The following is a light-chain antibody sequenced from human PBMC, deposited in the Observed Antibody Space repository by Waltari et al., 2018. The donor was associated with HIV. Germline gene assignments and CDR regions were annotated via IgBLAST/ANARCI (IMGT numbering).Light chain of an antibody. V-gene: IGLV3-1*01. CDR2: QDS. Sequence: SYELTQPPSVSVSPGQTASFTCPGAKLAEQNACWYQQKPGQSPVWVIYQDSKRPSGIPERFSGSNSGNTATLTISGTQAMDEADYYCQAWDSSTAVFGGGTKLTVL. CDR3: QAWDSSTAV. CDR1: KLAEQN. J-gene: IGLJ2*01.